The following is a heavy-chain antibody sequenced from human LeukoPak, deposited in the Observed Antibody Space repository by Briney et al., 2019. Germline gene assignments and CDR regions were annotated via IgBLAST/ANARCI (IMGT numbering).Heavy chain of an antibody. CDR1: GYSFNTYW. V-gene: IGHV5-51*06. CDR2: IYPDDSDT. J-gene: IGHJ4*02. CDR3: ARKSSSWYIGIDF. D-gene: IGHD6-13*01. Sequence: GESLKISCKGSGYSFNTYWIGWVRQMPGKGLEWMGIIYPDDSDTRYSPSFQGQVTISADRSNSTAYLQWNSLRASDTGMYYCARKSSSWYIGIDFWGPGTLVTVSS.